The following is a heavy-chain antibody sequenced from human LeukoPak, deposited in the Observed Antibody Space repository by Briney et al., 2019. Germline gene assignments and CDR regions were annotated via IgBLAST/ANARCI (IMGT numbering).Heavy chain of an antibody. CDR3: ARQYYDSSGYYYGD. J-gene: IGHJ4*02. CDR2: MYNSGST. Sequence: SETLSLTCSVSGGSISSNSYYWGWIRRPPGKGLEWIGSMYNSGSTYYNPSLKSRVTVSVETSKNHFSLKLSSVTAADTAVYYCARQYYDSSGYYYGDWGQGTLVTVSS. D-gene: IGHD3-22*01. CDR1: GGSISSNSYY. V-gene: IGHV4-39*02.